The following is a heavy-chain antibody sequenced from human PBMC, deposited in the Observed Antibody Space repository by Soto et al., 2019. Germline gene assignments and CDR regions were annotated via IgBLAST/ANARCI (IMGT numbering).Heavy chain of an antibody. CDR3: AGPIVGAVPVDY. Sequence: QVQLQQWGAGLLKPSETLSLTCAVYGGSFSGYYWSWIRQPPGKGLEWIGEINHSGSTNYNPSLKSRVTISVDTSKNQFSLKLSSVTAADTAVYYCAGPIVGAVPVDYWGQGTLVTVSS. D-gene: IGHD1-26*01. V-gene: IGHV4-34*01. CDR1: GGSFSGYY. CDR2: INHSGST. J-gene: IGHJ4*02.